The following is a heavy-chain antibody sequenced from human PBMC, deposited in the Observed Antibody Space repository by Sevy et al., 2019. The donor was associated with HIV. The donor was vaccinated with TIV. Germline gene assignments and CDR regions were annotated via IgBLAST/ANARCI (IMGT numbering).Heavy chain of an antibody. V-gene: IGHV3-43*01. Sequence: GGSLRLSCAASGFTFDDYIMHWVRQAPGKGLEWVSLISWDGGSTYYADSVKGRFTISRDNSKNSLYLQMNSLRTEDTALYYCAKDPVAAAGPGYFDYWGQGSLVTVSS. CDR3: AKDPVAAAGPGYFDY. D-gene: IGHD6-13*01. CDR1: GFTFDDYI. CDR2: ISWDGGST. J-gene: IGHJ4*02.